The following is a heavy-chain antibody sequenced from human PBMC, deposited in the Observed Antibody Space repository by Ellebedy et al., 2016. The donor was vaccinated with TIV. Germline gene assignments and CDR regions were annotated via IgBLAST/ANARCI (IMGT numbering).Heavy chain of an antibody. CDR2: ISSTSTII. CDR1: AFSFSTSS. V-gene: IGHV3-48*04. Sequence: GESLKISCAASAFSFSTSSMNWLRQAPGKGLEWLSSISSTSTIIYYADSVKGRFTISRDNAKNSLYLQMNSLRAEDTAMYYCARGYCIGSACRVFDYWGQGTLVTVSS. J-gene: IGHJ4*02. CDR3: ARGYCIGSACRVFDY. D-gene: IGHD2-15*01.